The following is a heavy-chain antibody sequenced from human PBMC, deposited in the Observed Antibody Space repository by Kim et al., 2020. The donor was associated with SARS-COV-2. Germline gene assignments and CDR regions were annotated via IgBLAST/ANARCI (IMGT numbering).Heavy chain of an antibody. CDR2: INWNGGST. D-gene: IGHD2-2*02. V-gene: IGHV3-20*04. J-gene: IGHJ3*02. CDR3: ASGVYCSSASCYKCGAFEI. CDR1: GFTFGDYG. Sequence: GGSLRLSCAASGFTFGDYGMTWVRQAPGKGLEWVSGINWNGGSTGYAASVKGRFTISRDNAKNSLYLQMNSLRAEDTALYYCASGVYCSSASCYKCGAFEIWGQRAMGTASP.